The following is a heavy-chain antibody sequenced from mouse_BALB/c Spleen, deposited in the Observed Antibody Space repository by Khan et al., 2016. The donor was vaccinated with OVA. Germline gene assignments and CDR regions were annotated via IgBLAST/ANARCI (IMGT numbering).Heavy chain of an antibody. Sequence: EVQLQESGPGLVKPSQSLSLTCTVTGYSITSDFAWNWIRQFPGNKLEWMGYISSTGSTSYSPSLNSRFSITRDTSKNQFFLHLNSVTTEYTASCYCASALNYSDSYAMDYWGQGTSVTVSS. CDR2: ISSTGST. V-gene: IGHV3-2*02. D-gene: IGHD2-12*01. CDR3: ASALNYSDSYAMDY. J-gene: IGHJ4*01. CDR1: GYSITSDFA.